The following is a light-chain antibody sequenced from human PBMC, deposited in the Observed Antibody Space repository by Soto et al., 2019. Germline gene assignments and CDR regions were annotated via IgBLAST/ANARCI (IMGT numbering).Light chain of an antibody. CDR2: EVL. CDR1: SSDVASYSL. CDR3: CSYAGSRTYV. J-gene: IGLJ1*01. V-gene: IGLV2-23*02. Sequence: QSVLTQPASVSGSPRQSITISCTGTSSDVASYSLVSWYQQHPGKAPKLIIYEVLKRPSGVSDRFSGSKSGNTASLTISGLQADDEADYYCCSYAGSRTYVFGSGTKVTVL.